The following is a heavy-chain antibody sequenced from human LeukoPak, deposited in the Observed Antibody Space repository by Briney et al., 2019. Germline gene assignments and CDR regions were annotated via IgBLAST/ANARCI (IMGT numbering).Heavy chain of an antibody. Sequence: PGGSLRLSCAASGFTFSTYALNWVRQAPGKGLEWVAVISYDGSNKYYADSVKGRFTISRGNTKNTLYLEMNSLRSEDTAVYYCARDSRLSRPLGNAFDIWGPGTMVTVSS. CDR1: GFTFSTYA. CDR2: ISYDGSNK. CDR3: ARDSRLSRPLGNAFDI. J-gene: IGHJ3*02. D-gene: IGHD1-26*01. V-gene: IGHV3-30*04.